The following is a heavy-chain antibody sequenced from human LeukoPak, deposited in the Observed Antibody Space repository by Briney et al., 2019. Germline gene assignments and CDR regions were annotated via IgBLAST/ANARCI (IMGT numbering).Heavy chain of an antibody. CDR3: AKDLTWRHDYDSPCFHFDY. J-gene: IGHJ4*02. D-gene: IGHD3-22*01. CDR1: GFTFSGSA. Sequence: PGGSLRLSCAASGFTFSGSAMHWVRQASGKGLEWVGRIRSKANSYATAYAASVKGRFTISRDDSKNTAYLQMNSLRAEDTAVYYCAKDLTWRHDYDSPCFHFDYWGQGTLVTVSS. V-gene: IGHV3-73*01. CDR2: IRSKANSYAT.